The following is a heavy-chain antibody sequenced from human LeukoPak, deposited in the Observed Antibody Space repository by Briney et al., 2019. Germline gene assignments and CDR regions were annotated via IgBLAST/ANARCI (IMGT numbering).Heavy chain of an antibody. CDR3: AKDRGSGSYLGGNDY. CDR1: GFSFSRYA. J-gene: IGHJ4*02. Sequence: GGSLRLSCAASGFSFSRYAMHWVRQAPGKGLEWVTMIWSDGGDKYYADSVKGRFTISRDNSKNTLYLQMNSLRAEDTAVYYCAKDRGSGSYLGGNDYWGQGTLVTVSS. D-gene: IGHD3-10*01. V-gene: IGHV3-30*04. CDR2: IWSDGGDK.